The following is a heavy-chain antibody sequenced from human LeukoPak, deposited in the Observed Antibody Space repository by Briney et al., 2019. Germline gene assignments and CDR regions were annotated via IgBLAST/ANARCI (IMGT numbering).Heavy chain of an antibody. CDR3: AKAISVGATTDAAD. CDR1: GFTFNNYG. CDR2: ISGSGFNT. V-gene: IGHV3-23*01. Sequence: GGSLRLSCVVSGFTFNNYGMSWVRQAPGKGLEWVSAISGSGFNTYYADSVKGRFTISRDNSQNTLYLQMNSLRAEDTAVYYCAKAISVGATTDAADWGQGTLVTVSS. D-gene: IGHD1-26*01. J-gene: IGHJ4*02.